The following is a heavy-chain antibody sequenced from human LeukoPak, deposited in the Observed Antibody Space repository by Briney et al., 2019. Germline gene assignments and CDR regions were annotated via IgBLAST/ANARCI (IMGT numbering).Heavy chain of an antibody. V-gene: IGHV3-23*01. Sequence: GGSLRLSCAASGFTFSSYAMSWVRQAPGKGLECVSATSGSGGSTYYADSVKGRFTISRDNSKNLLYLQMNSLRAEDTAVYYCAKETSPTYYYGSGTYSPLDYWGQGTLVTVSS. J-gene: IGHJ4*02. CDR2: TSGSGGST. CDR3: AKETSPTYYYGSGTYSPLDY. D-gene: IGHD3-10*01. CDR1: GFTFSSYA.